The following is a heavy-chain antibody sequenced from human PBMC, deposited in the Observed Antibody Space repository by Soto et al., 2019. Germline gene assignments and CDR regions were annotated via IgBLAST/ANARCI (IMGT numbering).Heavy chain of an antibody. Sequence: ASVKVSCKVSGYTLIELSMHWVRQAPGKGLEWMGRFDPEDGQTIYAQKFQGRVTMSEDTSPDTAYMELSSLSSEDTAVYYCTTDNYDSSGYYRFAYWGQGTQVTVSS. CDR2: FDPEDGQT. J-gene: IGHJ4*02. CDR1: GYTLIELS. D-gene: IGHD3-22*01. CDR3: TTDNYDSSGYYRFAY. V-gene: IGHV1-24*01.